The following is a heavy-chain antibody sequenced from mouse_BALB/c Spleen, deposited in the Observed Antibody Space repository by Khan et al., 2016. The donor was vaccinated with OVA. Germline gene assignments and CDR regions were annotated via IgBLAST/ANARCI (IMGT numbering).Heavy chain of an antibody. CDR3: ARIKKIVATYFDY. D-gene: IGHD1-1*01. J-gene: IGHJ2*01. V-gene: IGHV1S81*02. CDR2: TNPTNGRT. Sequence: QVQLQQSGVELVKAGASVKMSCKASGYTFTSYWMHWVKQRLGQGLEWFAETNPTNGRTYYNEKFKSKATLTVEKSSSTAYMLLSGPTFEDSAVYYYARIKKIVATYFDYWGQGTTLTVSS. CDR1: GYTFTSYW.